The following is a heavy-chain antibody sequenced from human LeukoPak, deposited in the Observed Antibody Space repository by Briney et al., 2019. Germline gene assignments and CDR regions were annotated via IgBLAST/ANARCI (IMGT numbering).Heavy chain of an antibody. V-gene: IGHV4-30-4*08. Sequence: SETLSLTCTVSGGSISSGDCYWSWIRQPPGKGLEWIGYIYYSGSTYYNPSLKSRVTISVDTSKNQFSLKLSSVTAADTAVYYCARVSIAAAGDRFDYWGQGTLVTVSS. CDR3: ARVSIAAAGDRFDY. D-gene: IGHD6-13*01. J-gene: IGHJ4*02. CDR2: IYYSGST. CDR1: GGSISSGDCY.